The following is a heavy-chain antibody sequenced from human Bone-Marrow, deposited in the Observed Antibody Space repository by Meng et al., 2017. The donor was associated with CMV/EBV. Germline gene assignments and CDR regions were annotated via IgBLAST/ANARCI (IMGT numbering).Heavy chain of an antibody. V-gene: IGHV4-28*05. CDR3: ARGSYGRA. CDR1: GYSISSSNW. CDR2: IYYSGGI. Sequence: QVQLMEAGPGLVKPSYTLSLRCAVSGYSISSSNWWGWIRQPPGKGLEWIGYIYYSGGIYYNPSLKSRVTMSVDSSKNQFSLKLSSVTAADTAVYYCARGSYGRAWGQGTLVTVSS. D-gene: IGHD4-17*01. J-gene: IGHJ5*02.